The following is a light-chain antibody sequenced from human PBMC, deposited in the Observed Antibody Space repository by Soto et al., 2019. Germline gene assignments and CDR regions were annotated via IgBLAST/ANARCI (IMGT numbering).Light chain of an antibody. CDR2: ATS. CDR1: QSISTY. J-gene: IGKJ1*01. CDR3: QQSYSTRWT. Sequence: DIQMTQSPSSLSASVGARVTITCRASQSISTYLNWYQQKPGKAPKLLIYATSTLQSGVPSRFSGSGSGTDFTLAISSLQPEDFATYYCQQSYSTRWTFGQGTEVEIK. V-gene: IGKV1-39*01.